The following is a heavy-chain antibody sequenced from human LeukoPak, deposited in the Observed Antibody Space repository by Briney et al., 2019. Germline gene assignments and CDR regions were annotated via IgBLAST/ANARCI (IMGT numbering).Heavy chain of an antibody. CDR3: AKEGSSWPIDY. Sequence: GSLRLSCAAPGFTFSSYAMSWVRQAPGKGLELVSAISGIGGSTYYADSVKGRFTISRDNSKNTLYLQMNSLRAEDTAVYYCAKEGSSWPIDYWGQGTLVTVSS. CDR1: GFTFSSYA. V-gene: IGHV3-23*01. J-gene: IGHJ4*02. D-gene: IGHD6-13*01. CDR2: ISGIGGST.